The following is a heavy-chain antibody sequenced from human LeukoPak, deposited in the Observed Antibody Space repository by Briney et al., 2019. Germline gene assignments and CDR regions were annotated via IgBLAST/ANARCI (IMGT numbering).Heavy chain of an antibody. D-gene: IGHD6-19*01. CDR3: ARVEKWLVSYFDY. Sequence: GGSLRLSCAASGFTFDNFAMTWVRQAPGKGLEWVSSSNGSGGRTYYADSVKGRFTISRDNSKNTVYLQMNSLKAEDTAVYYCARVEKWLVSYFDYWGQGTLVTVSS. CDR2: SNGSGGRT. J-gene: IGHJ4*02. V-gene: IGHV3-23*01. CDR1: GFTFDNFA.